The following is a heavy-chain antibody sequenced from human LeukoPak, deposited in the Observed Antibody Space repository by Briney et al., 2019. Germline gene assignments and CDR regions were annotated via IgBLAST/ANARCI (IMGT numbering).Heavy chain of an antibody. CDR1: GFTFSSYA. Sequence: GGSLRLSCAASGFTFSSYAMHWVRQAPGKGLEWVAVISYDGNNKYYADSVKGRFTISRDNSKNTLYLQMSSLRVEDTAVYYCASSRSGWIYFDYWGQGTLVTVSS. D-gene: IGHD6-19*01. CDR3: ASSRSGWIYFDY. V-gene: IGHV3-30*15. CDR2: ISYDGNNK. J-gene: IGHJ4*02.